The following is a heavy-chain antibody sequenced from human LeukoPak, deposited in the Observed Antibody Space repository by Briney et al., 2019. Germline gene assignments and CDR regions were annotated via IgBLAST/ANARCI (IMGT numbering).Heavy chain of an antibody. D-gene: IGHD1-26*01. Sequence: PGGSLRLSCAASGFSFGTFAMHWARQTPGKGLEWVSAISGSGGSTYYADSVKGRFTISRDNSKNTLYLQMNSLRAEDTAVYYCATPPIVGAPYYFDYWGQGTLVTVSS. CDR1: GFSFGTFA. V-gene: IGHV3-23*01. J-gene: IGHJ4*02. CDR2: ISGSGGST. CDR3: ATPPIVGAPYYFDY.